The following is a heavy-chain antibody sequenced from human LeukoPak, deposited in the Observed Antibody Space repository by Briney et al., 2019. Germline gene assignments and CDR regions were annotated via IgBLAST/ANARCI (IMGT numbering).Heavy chain of an antibody. CDR1: GGSISSYY. D-gene: IGHD6-19*01. CDR3: ARGGHGGIAVAGWFDP. CDR2: IYTSGST. V-gene: IGHV4-4*07. J-gene: IGHJ5*02. Sequence: SETLSLTCTVSGGSISSYYWSWIRQPAGKGLEWIGRIYTSGSTNYNPSLKSRVTMSVDTSKNQFSLKLSSVTAADTAVYYCARGGHGGIAVAGWFDPRGQGTLVTVSS.